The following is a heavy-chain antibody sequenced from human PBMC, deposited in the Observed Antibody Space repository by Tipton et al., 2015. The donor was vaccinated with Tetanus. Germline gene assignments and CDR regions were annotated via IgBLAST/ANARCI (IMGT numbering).Heavy chain of an antibody. Sequence: SLRLSCAASGFTFSSYAMSWVRQAPGKGLERVANIKEDASEIHYVDSVRGRFTISRDNAKNSLFLQMNSLRAEDTAVYYCARTSGYFRSGAYIDVWGRGTLVTVSS. V-gene: IGHV3-7*03. D-gene: IGHD3-10*01. CDR2: IKEDASEI. CDR1: GFTFSSYA. CDR3: ARTSGYFRSGAYIDV. J-gene: IGHJ2*01.